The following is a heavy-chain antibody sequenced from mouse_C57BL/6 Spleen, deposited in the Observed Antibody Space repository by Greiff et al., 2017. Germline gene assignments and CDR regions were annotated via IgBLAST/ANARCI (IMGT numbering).Heavy chain of an antibody. Sequence: QVQLQQPGAELVKPGASVKMSCKASGYTFTSYWITWVKQRPGQGLEWIGDIYPGSGSTNYNEKFKSKATLTVDTSSSTAYMQLSSLTSEDSAVYYCARWENYYDCSYAMDYWGQGTSVTVSS. CDR2: IYPGSGST. D-gene: IGHD2-4*01. J-gene: IGHJ4*01. CDR3: ARWENYYDCSYAMDY. V-gene: IGHV1-55*01. CDR1: GYTFTSYW.